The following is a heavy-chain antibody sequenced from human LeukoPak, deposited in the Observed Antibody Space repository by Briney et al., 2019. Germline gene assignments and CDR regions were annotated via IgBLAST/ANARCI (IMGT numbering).Heavy chain of an antibody. CDR3: ARVPYYDFWSGRETRPFDY. V-gene: IGHV4-34*01. CDR1: GFTVSGNY. D-gene: IGHD3-3*01. J-gene: IGHJ4*02. Sequence: GSLRLSCAVSGFTVSGNYMSWIRQPPGKGLEWTGEINHSGSTNYNPSLKSRVTISVDTSKNQFSLKLSSVTAADTAVYYCARVPYYDFWSGRETRPFDYWGQGTLVTVSS. CDR2: INHSGST.